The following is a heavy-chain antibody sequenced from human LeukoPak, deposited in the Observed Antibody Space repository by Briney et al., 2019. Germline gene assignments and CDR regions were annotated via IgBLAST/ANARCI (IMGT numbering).Heavy chain of an antibody. V-gene: IGHV4-59*12. J-gene: IGHJ4*02. CDR2: IYYSGST. CDR3: AREYSSSSGQDY. Sequence: SETLSLTCTVSGGSISTYSWSWIRQPPGKGLEWIGYIYYSGSTYYNPSLKSRVTISVDTSKNQFSLKLSSVTAADTAVYYCAREYSSSSGQDYWGQGTLVTVSS. CDR1: GGSISTYS. D-gene: IGHD6-6*01.